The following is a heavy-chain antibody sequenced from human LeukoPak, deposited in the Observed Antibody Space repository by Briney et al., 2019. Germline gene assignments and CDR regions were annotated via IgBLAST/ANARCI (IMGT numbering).Heavy chain of an antibody. V-gene: IGHV3-33*06. D-gene: IGHD3-3*01. CDR3: AKDQTFLEWWD. CDR1: GFTFSSYG. J-gene: IGHJ4*02. CDR2: IWYDGSNK. Sequence: GRSLRLSCAASGFTFSSYGMHWVRQAPGKGLEWVAVIWYDGSNKYYADSVKGRFTISRDNSKNTLYLQMNSLRAEDTAVYYCAKDQTFLEWWDWGQGTLVTVSS.